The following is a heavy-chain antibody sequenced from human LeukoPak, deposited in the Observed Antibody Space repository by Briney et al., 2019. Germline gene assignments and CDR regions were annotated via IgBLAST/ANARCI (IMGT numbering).Heavy chain of an antibody. J-gene: IGHJ3*01. V-gene: IGHV4-30-4*01. CDR2: IYYSGST. CDR1: GGSISSGDYY. CDR3: ARSYYGSGSSFYAFDV. D-gene: IGHD3-10*01. Sequence: PSQTLSLTCTVYGGSISSGDYYWNWIRQPPGKGLEWIGYIYYSGSTYYNPSLKSRVTISVDTSKNQFSLKLSSVTAADTAVYYCARSYYGSGSSFYAFDVWGQGTMFTVSS.